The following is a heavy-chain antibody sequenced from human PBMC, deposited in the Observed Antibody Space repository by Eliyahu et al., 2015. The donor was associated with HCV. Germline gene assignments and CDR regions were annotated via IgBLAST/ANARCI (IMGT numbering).Heavy chain of an antibody. Sequence: EVQLVESGGGLVQPGGSLXLSCAASGXPFSSYWMHWVRQXPGKGLVWVSRINSDGSSTSYADSVKGRFTISRDNAKNTLYLQMNSLRAEDTAVYYCAREDTAMAFDYWGQGTLVTVSS. CDR3: AREDTAMAFDY. CDR1: GXPFSSYW. J-gene: IGHJ4*02. CDR2: INSDGSST. D-gene: IGHD5-18*01. V-gene: IGHV3-74*01.